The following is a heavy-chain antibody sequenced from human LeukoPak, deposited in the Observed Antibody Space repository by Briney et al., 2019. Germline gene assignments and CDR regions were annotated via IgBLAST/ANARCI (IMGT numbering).Heavy chain of an antibody. J-gene: IGHJ5*02. CDR3: ARDPHKYSSGWYNWFDP. CDR1: GFTFSSYA. Sequence: SGGSLRLSCAASGFTFSSYAMHWVRQAPGKGLEWVAVISYDGSNKYYADSVKGRFTISRDNSKNTLYLQMNSLRAEDTAVYYCARDPHKYSSGWYNWFDPWGQGTLVTASS. V-gene: IGHV3-30-3*01. CDR2: ISYDGSNK. D-gene: IGHD6-19*01.